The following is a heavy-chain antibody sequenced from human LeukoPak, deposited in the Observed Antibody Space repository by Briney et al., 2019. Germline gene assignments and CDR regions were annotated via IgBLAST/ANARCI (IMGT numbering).Heavy chain of an antibody. CDR1: GGSISSSRYY. J-gene: IGHJ6*02. CDR2: IYYSEST. CDR3: ARDGEYIVVVTAIPGYYYGMDV. Sequence: SETLSLTCTVSGGSISSSRYYWGWIRHPPGKGLEWIGNIYYSESTYYNPSLKSRVTISVDTSKNQFSLKLSSVTAADTAVYYCARDGEYIVVVTAIPGYYYGMDVWGQGTTVTVSS. V-gene: IGHV4-39*02. D-gene: IGHD2-21*02.